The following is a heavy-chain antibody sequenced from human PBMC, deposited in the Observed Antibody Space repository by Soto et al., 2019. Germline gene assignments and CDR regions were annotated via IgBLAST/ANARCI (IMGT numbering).Heavy chain of an antibody. CDR2: ISYDGSNK. J-gene: IGHJ4*02. D-gene: IGHD3-3*01. Sequence: GGSLRLSCAASGFTFSSYGMHWVRQAPGKGLEWVAVISYDGSNKYYADSVKGRFTISRDNSKNTLYLQMNSLRAEDTAVYYCATVPYDFWSGSSIRAIDYWGQGTLVTVS. CDR1: GFTFSSYG. CDR3: ATVPYDFWSGSSIRAIDY. V-gene: IGHV3-30*03.